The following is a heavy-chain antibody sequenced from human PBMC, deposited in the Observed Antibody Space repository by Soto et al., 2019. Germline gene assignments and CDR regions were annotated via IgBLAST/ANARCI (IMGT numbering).Heavy chain of an antibody. V-gene: IGHV3-7*03. CDR3: TRKRFGMDV. CDR1: GFTVSNSW. Sequence: VGSLRLSCAASGFTVSNSWMSWVRQAPGKGLEWVANIKEDGSEKDYVDPVKGRFTITRDNAKNSLYLQMNNLRAEDTAVYFCTRKRFGMDVWGQGTTVTVSS. CDR2: IKEDGSEK. J-gene: IGHJ6*02.